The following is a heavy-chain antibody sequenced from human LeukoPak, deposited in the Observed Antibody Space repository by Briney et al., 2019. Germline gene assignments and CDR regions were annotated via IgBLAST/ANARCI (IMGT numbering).Heavy chain of an antibody. CDR3: ASNTISLGPYYYGMDV. J-gene: IGHJ6*02. CDR2: ISGGSDYI. Sequence: GGSLRLSCAVSGSTFNTYSMNWVRQAPGKGLEWVSSISGGSDYIYYADSVKGRFSISRDNARNSLYLQMISLRAEDTALYYCASNTISLGPYYYGMDVWGQGTTVTVSS. V-gene: IGHV3-21*01. CDR1: GSTFNTYS. D-gene: IGHD3-9*01.